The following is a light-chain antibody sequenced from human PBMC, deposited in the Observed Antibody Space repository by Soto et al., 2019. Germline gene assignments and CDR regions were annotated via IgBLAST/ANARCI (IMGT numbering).Light chain of an antibody. CDR2: AAS. J-gene: IGKJ5*01. V-gene: IGKV1-39*01. CDR1: QSISNY. Sequence: IQMTQSPSSLSASVGDRVTITCRASQSISNYLNWYQQKPGKAPKLLIYAASSLQSGVPSRFSGSGSGTEFTPTIIRLEPEDFAVYYCQLYGNSPPFGQGTRLEIK. CDR3: QLYGNSPP.